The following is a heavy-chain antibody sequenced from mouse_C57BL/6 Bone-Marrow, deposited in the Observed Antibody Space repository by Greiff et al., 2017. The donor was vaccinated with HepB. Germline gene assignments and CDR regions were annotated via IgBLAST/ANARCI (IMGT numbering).Heavy chain of an antibody. J-gene: IGHJ2*01. CDR3: ATGGGNNYFDY. CDR1: GYTFTSYG. D-gene: IGHD1-1*02. V-gene: IGHV1-81*01. Sequence: VQRVESGAELARPGASVKLSCKASGYTFTSYGISWVKQRTGQGLEWIGEIYPRSGNTYYNEKFKGKATLTADKSSSTAYMELRSLTSEDSAVYFCATGGGNNYFDYWGQGTTLTVSS. CDR2: IYPRSGNT.